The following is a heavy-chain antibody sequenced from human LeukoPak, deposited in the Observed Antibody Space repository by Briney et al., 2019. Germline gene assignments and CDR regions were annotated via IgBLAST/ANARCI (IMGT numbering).Heavy chain of an antibody. D-gene: IGHD6-19*01. V-gene: IGHV3-21*01. J-gene: IGHJ3*02. CDR1: GFTFRDYT. CDR3: ARQRSGWYIGHDAFDI. Sequence: PGGSLRLSCAASGFTFRDYTMNWVRQAPGKGLEWVSAISKSGTYIKYADSVKGRFTISRDNSKNTLYLQMNSLRAEDTAVYYCARQRSGWYIGHDAFDIWGQGTMVTISS. CDR2: ISKSGTYI.